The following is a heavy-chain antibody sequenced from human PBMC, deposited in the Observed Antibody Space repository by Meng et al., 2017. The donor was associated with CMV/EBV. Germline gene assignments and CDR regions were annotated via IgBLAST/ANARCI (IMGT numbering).Heavy chain of an antibody. CDR1: GFTFSSYS. D-gene: IGHD2-15*01. CDR3: ARDEGGGIG. J-gene: IGHJ4*02. CDR2: ISSSSSYI. V-gene: IGHV3-21*01. Sequence: GESLKISCAASGFTFSSYSMHWVRQAPGQGLEWVSSISSSSSYIYYADSVQGRFTISRDNAKNSLYLQMNSLRAEDTAVYYCARDEGGGIGWGQGTLVTVSS.